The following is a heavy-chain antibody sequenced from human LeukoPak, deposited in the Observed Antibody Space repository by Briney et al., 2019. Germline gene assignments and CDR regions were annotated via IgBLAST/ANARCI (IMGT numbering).Heavy chain of an antibody. Sequence: PSESLSLTCTVADGSITNYDWSWVRQPPGKGLEFIGHVHYSRTANYNPSLRSRVTISIDTSKKHFLLKLKSLTAADTAVYYCARGYGDFRVEGRYFHSWGQGTLVTVSS. CDR2: VHYSRTA. J-gene: IGHJ4*02. D-gene: IGHD4-17*01. V-gene: IGHV4-59*01. CDR1: DGSITNYD. CDR3: ARGYGDFRVEGRYFHS.